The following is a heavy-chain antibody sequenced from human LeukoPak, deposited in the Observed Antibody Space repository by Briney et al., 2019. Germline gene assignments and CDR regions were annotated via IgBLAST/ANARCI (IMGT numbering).Heavy chain of an antibody. Sequence: PGRSLRLSCAASGFTFSSYAMHWVRQAPGKGLEWVSAISGSGGSTYYADSVKGRFTISRDNSKNTLYLQMNSLRAEDTAVYYCAKDSGYDSSGYDYWGQGTLVTVSS. V-gene: IGHV3-23*01. J-gene: IGHJ4*02. CDR3: AKDSGYDSSGYDY. CDR2: ISGSGGST. CDR1: GFTFSSYA. D-gene: IGHD3-22*01.